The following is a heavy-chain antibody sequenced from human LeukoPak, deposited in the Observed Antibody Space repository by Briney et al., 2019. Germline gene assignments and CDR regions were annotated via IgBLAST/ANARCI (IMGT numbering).Heavy chain of an antibody. CDR2: INSDGSST. CDR1: GFTFSSYW. V-gene: IGHV3-74*01. CDR3: ARHDCSSISCYHNWFDP. J-gene: IGHJ5*02. Sequence: GGSLRLSCAACGFTFSSYWMHWVRQAPGKGLMWVSRINSDGSSTSYADSVKGRFTISRDNAKNTLYLQMNSLRAEDTAVYYCARHDCSSISCYHNWFDPWGQGTLVTVSS. D-gene: IGHD2-2*01.